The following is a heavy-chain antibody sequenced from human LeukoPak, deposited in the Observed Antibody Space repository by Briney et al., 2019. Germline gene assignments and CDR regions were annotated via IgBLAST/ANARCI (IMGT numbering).Heavy chain of an antibody. J-gene: IGHJ4*02. CDR2: INPNSGGT. D-gene: IGHD1-26*01. V-gene: IGHV1-2*02. CDR3: ARAPIVGATQLLPDY. CDR1: GYTFTGYY. Sequence: GASVKVSCKASGYTFTGYYMHWVRQAPGQGLEWMGWINPNSGGTNYAQKFQGRVTMTRDTSISTAYMELSRLRSDDTAVYYCARAPIVGATQLLPDYWGQGTLVTVSS.